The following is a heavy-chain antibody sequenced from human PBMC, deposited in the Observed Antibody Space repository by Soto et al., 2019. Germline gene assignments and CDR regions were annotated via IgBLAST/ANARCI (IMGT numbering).Heavy chain of an antibody. CDR3: ARGSRFYSSGWYHGIEP. CDR1: GGSFSGYY. Sequence: PSETLSLTCAVYGGSFSGYYWSWIRQPPGKGLEWIGEFNHSGSTNYNPSLESRVTISVDTSKNHFSLKLSSVTAADTAVYYCARGSRFYSSGWYHGIEPWGQGTLVTVSS. J-gene: IGHJ5*02. CDR2: FNHSGST. V-gene: IGHV4-34*01. D-gene: IGHD6-19*01.